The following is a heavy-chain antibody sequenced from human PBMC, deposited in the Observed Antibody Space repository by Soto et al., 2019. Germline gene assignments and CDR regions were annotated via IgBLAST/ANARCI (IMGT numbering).Heavy chain of an antibody. V-gene: IGHV1-18*01. CDR3: ARENRDYDILTGYPSPYYFDY. CDR2: ISAYNGNT. Sequence: ASVKVSCKASGYTFTSYGISWVRQAPGQGLEWMGWISAYNGNTNYAQKLQGRVTMTTDTSTSTAYMELRSLRSDDTAVYYCARENRDYDILTGYPSPYYFDYWGQGTLVTVS. J-gene: IGHJ4*02. D-gene: IGHD3-9*01. CDR1: GYTFTSYG.